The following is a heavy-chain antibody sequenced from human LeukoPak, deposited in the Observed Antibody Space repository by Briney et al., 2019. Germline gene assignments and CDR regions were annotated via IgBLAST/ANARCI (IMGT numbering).Heavy chain of an antibody. V-gene: IGHV4-59*08. CDR1: GGSISSYY. CDR2: IYYSGST. J-gene: IGHJ4*02. D-gene: IGHD2-15*01. CDR3: ARHDGRIPGCPFDY. Sequence: SDTLSLTCTVSGGSISSYYWSWIRQPPGKGLEWIGYIYYSGSTHYNPSLKSRVTISVDTSKNQFSLKLSSVTAADTAVYYCARHDGRIPGCPFDYWGQGTLVTVS.